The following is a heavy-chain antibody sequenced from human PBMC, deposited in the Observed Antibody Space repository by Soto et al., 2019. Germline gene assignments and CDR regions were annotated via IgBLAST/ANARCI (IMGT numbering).Heavy chain of an antibody. CDR1: GGSISSSNW. D-gene: IGHD4-17*01. CDR3: ARGSAYSDYDLEY. V-gene: IGHV4-4*02. Sequence: SETLSLTCAVSGGSISSSNWWSWVRQPPGKGLEWIGEIYHSGSTNYNPSLKSRVTISVDKSKNQFSLKLSSVTAEDTAVYYCARGSAYSDYDLEYWGQGTLVTVSS. CDR2: IYHSGST. J-gene: IGHJ4*02.